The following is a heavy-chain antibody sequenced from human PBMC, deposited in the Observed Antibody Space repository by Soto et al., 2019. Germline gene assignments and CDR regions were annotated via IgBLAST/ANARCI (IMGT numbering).Heavy chain of an antibody. V-gene: IGHV4-39*01. CDR1: GGSISSSSYY. CDR3: ARGYDILTPAG. CDR2: IYYSGST. J-gene: IGHJ4*02. D-gene: IGHD3-9*01. Sequence: SETLSLTCTVSGGSISSSSYYWGWIRQPPGKGLEWIGSIYYSGSTYYNPSLKSRVTISVDTSKNQFSLKLSSVTAADTAVYYCARGYDILTPAGWGQGTLVTVSS.